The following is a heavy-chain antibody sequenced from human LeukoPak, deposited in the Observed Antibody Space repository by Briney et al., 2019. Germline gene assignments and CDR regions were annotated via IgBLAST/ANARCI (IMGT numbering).Heavy chain of an antibody. Sequence: PSETLSLTCTVSGGSISSYYWSWIRQPPGKGLEWIGYIYYSGSTYYNPSLKSRVTISVDTSKNQFSLKLSSVTAADTAVYYCARGDYSSSSRWFDPWGQGTLVTVSS. CDR2: IYYSGST. D-gene: IGHD6-6*01. V-gene: IGHV4-59*01. J-gene: IGHJ5*02. CDR3: ARGDYSSSSRWFDP. CDR1: GGSISSYY.